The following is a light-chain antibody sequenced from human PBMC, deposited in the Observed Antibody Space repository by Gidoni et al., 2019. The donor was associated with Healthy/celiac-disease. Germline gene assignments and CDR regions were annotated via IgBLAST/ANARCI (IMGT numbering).Light chain of an antibody. V-gene: IGKV1-6*01. CDR2: AAS. CDR3: RQDYNYPPT. Sequence: INMTQSPPSLSASVGDSITSTSRASKGIRNDLGWYQQKPGKAPKLLIYAASSLLSGVPSRCSGSRSCTEFTLTISSLQPEEFATYYCRQDYNYPPTFGQGTKVEIK. CDR1: KGIRND. J-gene: IGKJ1*01.